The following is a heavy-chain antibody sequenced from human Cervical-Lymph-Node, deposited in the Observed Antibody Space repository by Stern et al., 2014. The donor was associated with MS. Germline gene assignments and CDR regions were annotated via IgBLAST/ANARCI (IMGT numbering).Heavy chain of an antibody. V-gene: IGHV1-69*01. J-gene: IGHJ5*02. CDR2: IFPVFGTP. D-gene: IGHD6-13*01. CDR3: ALSSETSDRWYSLGYDL. Sequence: VQLVQSGAEVTKPGSSVKGSCKASGGTFSKFPSSWVRQAPGKGLEWMGGIFPVFGTPTYAQEFRGRVTIPADVSTSTVYMELSSLRSDDTAVYYCALSSETSDRWYSLGYDLWGQGTLVTVSS. CDR1: GGTFSKFP.